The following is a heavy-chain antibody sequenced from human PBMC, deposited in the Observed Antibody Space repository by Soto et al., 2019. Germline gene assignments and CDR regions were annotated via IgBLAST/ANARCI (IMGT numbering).Heavy chain of an antibody. D-gene: IGHD3-22*01. CDR1: GFTFSSYS. CDR3: ARDVTSSTYYYLSPGGFDP. J-gene: IGHJ5*02. Sequence: PGGSLRLSCAASGFTFSSYSMDWVRQAPGKGLEWVSSISSSSSYIYYADSVKGRFTISRDNAKNSLYLQMNSLRAEDTAVYYCARDVTSSTYYYLSPGGFDPWGQGTLVTVSS. V-gene: IGHV3-21*01. CDR2: ISSSSSYI.